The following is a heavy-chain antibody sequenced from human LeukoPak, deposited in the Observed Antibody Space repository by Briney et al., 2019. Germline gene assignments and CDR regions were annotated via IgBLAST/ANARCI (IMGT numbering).Heavy chain of an antibody. D-gene: IGHD3-10*01. V-gene: IGHV7-4-1*02. CDR3: ARLWRSFGELAGVYGY. J-gene: IGHJ4*02. CDR1: GYTLSNYA. CDR2: INTNTGNP. Sequence: ASVKVSCKASGYTLSNYAINWVRQAPGQGPEWMRWINTNTGNPTYAQGFTGRFVFSLDTSVSTSYLQISSLKAEDTAVYYCARLWRSFGELAGVYGYWGQGTLVTVSS.